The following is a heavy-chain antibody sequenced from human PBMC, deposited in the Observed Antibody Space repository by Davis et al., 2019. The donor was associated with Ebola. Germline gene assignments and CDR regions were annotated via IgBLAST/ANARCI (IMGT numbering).Heavy chain of an antibody. Sequence: GESLKISCAASGFVFRNYVMSWVRQAPGKGLEWVSTLGTSADTYYADSVKGRFTISRDNSKNILYLQMNNLRVEDTAVYYCARWSSSSQSTTWGFDLWGQGTLVTVSS. D-gene: IGHD6-6*01. CDR2: LGTSADT. CDR3: ARWSSSSQSTTWGFDL. J-gene: IGHJ4*02. V-gene: IGHV3-23*01. CDR1: GFVFRNYV.